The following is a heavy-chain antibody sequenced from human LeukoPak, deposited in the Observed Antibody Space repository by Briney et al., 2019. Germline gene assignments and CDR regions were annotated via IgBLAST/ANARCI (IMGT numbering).Heavy chain of an antibody. V-gene: IGHV3-21*01. CDR3: ARGRTVTNFDY. J-gene: IGHJ4*02. CDR2: ISSSSSYI. CDR1: GFTFSSYS. Sequence: GGSLRLSCAASGFTFSSYSMNWVRQAPGKGLEWVSSISSSSSYIYYAHSVKGRFTISRDNAKNSLYLQMNSLRAEDTAVYYCARGRTVTNFDYWGQGTLVTVSS. D-gene: IGHD4-17*01.